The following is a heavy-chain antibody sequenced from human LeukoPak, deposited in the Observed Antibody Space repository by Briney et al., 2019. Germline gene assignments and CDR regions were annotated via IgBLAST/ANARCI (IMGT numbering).Heavy chain of an antibody. CDR1: GFTFSSYA. CDR2: ISYDGSNK. Sequence: GGSLRLSCAASGFTFSSYAMHWVRQAPGKGLEWVAVISYDGSNKYYADSVKGRFTISRDNSKNTLYLQMNSLRAEDTAVYYCAREARGDTDGGDYWGQGTLVTVSS. J-gene: IGHJ4*02. CDR3: AREARGDTDGGDY. V-gene: IGHV3-30*04. D-gene: IGHD4-23*01.